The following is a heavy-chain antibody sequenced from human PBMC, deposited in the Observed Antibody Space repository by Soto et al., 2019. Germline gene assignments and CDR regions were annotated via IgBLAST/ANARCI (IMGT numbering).Heavy chain of an antibody. D-gene: IGHD4-17*01. V-gene: IGHV4-38-2*01. CDR3: ARGAATVTPGWFDP. Sequence: PSETLSLTCAVSGYSISSGYYWGWIRQTPGKGREWIASIYHSGSTYYNPSLKSRVTISVDTSKNQFSLKLTSVTAADTAVYYCARGAATVTPGWFDPWGQGIMVTV. CDR1: GYSISSGYY. J-gene: IGHJ5*02. CDR2: IYHSGST.